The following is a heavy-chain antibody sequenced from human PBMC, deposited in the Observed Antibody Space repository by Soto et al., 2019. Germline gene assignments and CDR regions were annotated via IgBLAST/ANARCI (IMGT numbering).Heavy chain of an antibody. D-gene: IGHD6-19*01. V-gene: IGHV4-31*03. CDR2: IYYSGST. CDR3: ARDFTDSSGPTLGMGV. CDR1: GGSISSGGYY. J-gene: IGHJ6*02. Sequence: PSETLSLTCTVSGGSISSGGYYWSWIRQHPGKGLEWIGYIYYSGSTYYNPSLKSRVTISVDTSKDQFSLKLSSVTAADTAFYYCARDFTDSSGPTLGMGVWGQGTTVTVSS.